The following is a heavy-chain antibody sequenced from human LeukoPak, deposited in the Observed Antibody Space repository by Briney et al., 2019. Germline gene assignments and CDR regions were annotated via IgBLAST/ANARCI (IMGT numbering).Heavy chain of an antibody. Sequence: GASVKVSCKASGYTFTGYYMHWVRQAPGQGLEWMGWINPNSGGTNYAQKFQGRVTMTRDTSISTAYMELSRLRSDDTAVYYCARGYSYGFGLFDYWGQGTLVTVSS. CDR1: GYTFTGYY. CDR2: INPNSGGT. CDR3: ARGYSYGFGLFDY. V-gene: IGHV1-2*02. J-gene: IGHJ4*02. D-gene: IGHD5-18*01.